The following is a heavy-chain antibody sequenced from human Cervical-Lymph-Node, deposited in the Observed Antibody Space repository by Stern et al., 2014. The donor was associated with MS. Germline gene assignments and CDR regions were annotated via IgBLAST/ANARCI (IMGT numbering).Heavy chain of an antibody. CDR2: ISSIFDKT. Sequence: VQLVESGAEVKKPGSSGTVSCTTSGGTFSSYVISWVRQAPGQATEWVGGISSIFDKTNYAQKFRGRVTITADESTSTAYMELSSLRSDDTAIYYCATERGNNYGFGYWGQGTLVTVSS. V-gene: IGHV1-69*01. J-gene: IGHJ4*02. D-gene: IGHD5-18*01. CDR3: ATERGNNYGFGY. CDR1: GGTFSSYV.